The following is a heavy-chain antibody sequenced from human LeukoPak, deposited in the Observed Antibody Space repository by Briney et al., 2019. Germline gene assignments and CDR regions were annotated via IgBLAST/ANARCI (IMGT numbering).Heavy chain of an antibody. CDR2: ISSSSSTI. CDR3: AKGPPGDY. CDR1: GFTLSSYS. Sequence: GGSLRLSCAASGFTLSSYSMTWVRQAPGKGLEWVSYISSSSSTIYYADSVKGRFTISRDNAKNSLYLQMNSLRAEDTAVYYCAKGPPGDYWGQGTLVTVSS. V-gene: IGHV3-48*01. J-gene: IGHJ4*02. D-gene: IGHD3-10*01.